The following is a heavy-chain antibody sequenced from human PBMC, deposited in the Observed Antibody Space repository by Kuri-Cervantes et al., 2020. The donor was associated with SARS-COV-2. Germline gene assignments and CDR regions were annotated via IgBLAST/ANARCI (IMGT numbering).Heavy chain of an antibody. CDR1: GGSFSGDY. J-gene: IGHJ4*02. CDR2: INHSGSA. V-gene: IGHV4-34*01. D-gene: IGHD6-6*01. Sequence: SETLSLTCVVYGGSFSGDYWSWIRQPPGKGLEWIGEINHSGSANYDPSLKSRVTISVDTSKNQFSLKLSSVTDADTAVYYCSSSPSLSYYFDYWSQGTLVTVSS. CDR3: SSSPSLSYYFDY.